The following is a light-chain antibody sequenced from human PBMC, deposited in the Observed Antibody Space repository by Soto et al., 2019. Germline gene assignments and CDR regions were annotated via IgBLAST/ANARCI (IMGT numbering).Light chain of an antibody. J-gene: IGKJ1*01. CDR1: QSISSW. Sequence: DIQMTQSPATLSASVGDRVAITCRANQSISSWLAWYQQKPGKAPKLLIYDASTLEGGVPSSFSGSGSGTEFTLTISSLPPDDFATYYCQQYYTHPWTFGQGTKVDIK. CDR2: DAS. V-gene: IGKV1-5*01. CDR3: QQYYTHPWT.